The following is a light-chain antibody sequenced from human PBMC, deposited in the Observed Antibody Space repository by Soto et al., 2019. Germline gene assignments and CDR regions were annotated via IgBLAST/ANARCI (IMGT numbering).Light chain of an antibody. CDR1: QDIGNS. CDR2: DAY. V-gene: IGKV1-33*01. J-gene: IGKJ3*01. Sequence: MHITKSPPSLSGSVGNRVPITSQASQDIGNSLNWYQHKPGKAPKLVIYDAYNLETGVPSTFSGSGYGTDFTFTSSSLRPEDIVTYYCQKSDHIPLFGPGTKVDIK. CDR3: QKSDHIPL.